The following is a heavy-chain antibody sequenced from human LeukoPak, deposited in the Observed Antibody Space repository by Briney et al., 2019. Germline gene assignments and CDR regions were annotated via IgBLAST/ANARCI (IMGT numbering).Heavy chain of an antibody. CDR3: ASGVYGIDY. CDR2: IRSSGSTI. CDR1: GFTLRVYY. V-gene: IGHV3-11*01. J-gene: IGHJ4*02. Sequence: GGSLRHSRAAAGFTLRVYYKSWMPEAPGRRLEGGSYIRSSGSTIYYADPVKGRFTISRDNAKNSLYLQMTSLRAEDTAGYYCASGVYGIDYWGQGTLVTVSS. D-gene: IGHD3-16*01.